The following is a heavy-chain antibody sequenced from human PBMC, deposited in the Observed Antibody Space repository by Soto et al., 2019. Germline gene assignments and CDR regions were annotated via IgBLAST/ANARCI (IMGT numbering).Heavy chain of an antibody. J-gene: IGHJ4*02. CDR1: GFTFSSYA. CDR3: AKDTKRDIAVAGTLDY. V-gene: IGHV3-23*01. Sequence: PGGSLRLSCAASGFTFSSYAMSWVRQAPGKGLEWVSAISGSGGSTYYADSVKGRFTISRDNSKNTLYLQMNSLRAEDTAVYYCAKDTKRDIAVAGTLDYWGQGTLVTVSS. D-gene: IGHD6-19*01. CDR2: ISGSGGST.